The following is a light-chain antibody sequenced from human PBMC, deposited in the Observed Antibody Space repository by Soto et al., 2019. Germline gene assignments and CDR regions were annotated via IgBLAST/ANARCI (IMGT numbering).Light chain of an antibody. Sequence: QSVLTQPPSVSGAPGQRVTISCTGSSSNIGAGYDVHWYQQHPGTAPKLLIYGNSNRPSGVPDRFSGSKSGTSASLPITGLQAEDEADYYYRSYDSGLSALVVFGGGTKLTVL. CDR1: SSNIGAGYD. V-gene: IGLV1-40*01. J-gene: IGLJ2*01. CDR3: RSYDSGLSALVV. CDR2: GNS.